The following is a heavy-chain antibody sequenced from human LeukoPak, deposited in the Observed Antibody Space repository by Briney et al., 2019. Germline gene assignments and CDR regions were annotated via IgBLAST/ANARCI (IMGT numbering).Heavy chain of an antibody. J-gene: IGHJ4*02. CDR1: GFTVGSNY. V-gene: IGHV3-66*01. D-gene: IGHD1-14*01. Sequence: PGGSLRLSCAASGFTVGSNYMSWVRQAPGKGLEWVSVIYSGGSTYYADSVKGRFTISRENSRDTLYLQMNSMRAEETAVYYCARDLRQRNPFDYWGQGTLVTVSS. CDR3: ARDLRQRNPFDY. CDR2: IYSGGST.